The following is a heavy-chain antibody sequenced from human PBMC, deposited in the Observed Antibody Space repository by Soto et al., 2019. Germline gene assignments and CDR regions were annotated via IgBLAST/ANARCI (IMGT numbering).Heavy chain of an antibody. V-gene: IGHV3-30*04. CDR1: GFTFRSYA. D-gene: IGHD3-10*01. CDR3: ARSRSGAVADSFDF. Sequence: RLSCAASGFTFRSYAIHWVRQAPGKGLEWVAVISRDGTNKYYVDSVKGRFTISRDNSKDTVYLQMNSLRDEDSAMFYCARSRSGAVADSFDFWGQGTLVTVSS. CDR2: ISRDGTNK. J-gene: IGHJ4*02.